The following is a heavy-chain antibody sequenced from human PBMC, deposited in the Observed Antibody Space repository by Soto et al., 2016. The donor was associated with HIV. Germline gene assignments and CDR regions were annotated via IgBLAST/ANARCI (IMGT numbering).Heavy chain of an antibody. D-gene: IGHD5-12*01. CDR2: INPNSGGT. Sequence: QVQLVQSGAEVKKPGASVKVSCKASAYTFTAYYMHWVRQAPGQGLEWMGCINPNSGGTNYAQKFQGRATMTRDTSISTAYMDLSRLRSDDTAVYYCARVAGGFFDYWGQGTLVTVSS. CDR1: AYTFTAYY. CDR3: ARVAGGFFDY. J-gene: IGHJ4*02. V-gene: IGHV1-2*02.